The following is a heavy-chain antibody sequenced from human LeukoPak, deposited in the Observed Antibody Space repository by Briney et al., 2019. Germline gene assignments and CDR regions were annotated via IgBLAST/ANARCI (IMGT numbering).Heavy chain of an antibody. Sequence: SQTLSLTCAISGDSVSSNSAAWNWIRQSPSRGLEWLGRTYYRSKWYNDYAVSVKSRITINPDTSKNQFSLKLSSVTAADTAVYYCARAGLDYYDSSGYYFVFDYWGQGTLVTVSS. D-gene: IGHD3-22*01. J-gene: IGHJ4*02. CDR1: GDSVSSNSAA. CDR3: ARAGLDYYDSSGYYFVFDY. V-gene: IGHV6-1*01. CDR2: TYYRSKWYN.